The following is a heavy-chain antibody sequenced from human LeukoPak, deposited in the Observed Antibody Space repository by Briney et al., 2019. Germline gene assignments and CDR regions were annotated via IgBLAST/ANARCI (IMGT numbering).Heavy chain of an antibody. V-gene: IGHV3-30*03. D-gene: IGHD2-8*01. CDR3: ARDQSLEWGPLYYYYGLDV. CDR2: ISYDGSNK. Sequence: PGGSLRLSCAASGFTFSSYSMNWVRQAPGKGLEWVAVISYDGSNKYYADSVKGRFTISRDNSKNSLYLQMNSLRTEDTAVYYCARDQSLEWGPLYYYYGLDVWGQGTTVTVSS. J-gene: IGHJ6*02. CDR1: GFTFSSYS.